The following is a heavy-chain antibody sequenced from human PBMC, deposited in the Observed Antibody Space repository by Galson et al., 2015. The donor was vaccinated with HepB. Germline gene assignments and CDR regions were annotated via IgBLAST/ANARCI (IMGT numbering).Heavy chain of an antibody. CDR1: GGTFSSYA. V-gene: IGHV1-69*13. CDR3: ARSTAYCSSTSCYGVWGGYYYYGMDV. CDR2: IIPIFGTA. J-gene: IGHJ6*02. Sequence: SVKVSCKASGGTFSSYAISWVRQAPGQGLEWMGGIIPIFGTANYAQKFQGRVTITADESTSTAYMELSSLRSEDTAVYYCARSTAYCSSTSCYGVWGGYYYYGMDVWGQGTTVTVSS. D-gene: IGHD2-2*01.